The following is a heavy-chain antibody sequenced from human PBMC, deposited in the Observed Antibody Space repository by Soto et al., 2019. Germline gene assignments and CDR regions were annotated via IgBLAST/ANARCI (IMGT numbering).Heavy chain of an antibody. Sequence: GESLKISCKGSGYSFTSYWIGWVRQMPGKGLEWMGIIYPGDSDTRYSPSFQGQVTISADKSISTAYLQWSSLKASDTTMYYCARHNQICFWSGYYGCAGAFDIWGQGTMVTVSS. D-gene: IGHD3-3*01. CDR2: IYPGDSDT. CDR1: GYSFTSYW. CDR3: ARHNQICFWSGYYGCAGAFDI. J-gene: IGHJ3*02. V-gene: IGHV5-51*01.